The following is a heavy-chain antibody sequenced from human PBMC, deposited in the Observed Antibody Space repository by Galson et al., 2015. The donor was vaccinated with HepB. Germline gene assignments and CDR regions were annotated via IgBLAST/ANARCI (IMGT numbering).Heavy chain of an antibody. Sequence: SLRLSCAASGFTFSSYGMHWVRQAPGKGLEWVAVISYDGSNKYYADSVKGRFTISRDNSKNTLYLQMNSLRAEDTAVYYCAKDEYYGSGSFPLWYFDYWGQGTLVTVSS. CDR1: GFTFSSYG. J-gene: IGHJ4*02. CDR3: AKDEYYGSGSFPLWYFDY. V-gene: IGHV3-30*18. CDR2: ISYDGSNK. D-gene: IGHD3-10*01.